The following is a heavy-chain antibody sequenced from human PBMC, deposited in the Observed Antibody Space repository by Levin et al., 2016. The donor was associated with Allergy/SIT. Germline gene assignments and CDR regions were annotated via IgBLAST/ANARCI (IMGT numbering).Heavy chain of an antibody. D-gene: IGHD3-9*01. Sequence: WIRQPPGKGLEWVSIIYSDGRTYYADSVKGRFTISRHNSRNTLYLEMSSLKAEDTAMYYCAREGADILTGHPLFYFDYWGQGTLVTVSS. J-gene: IGHJ4*02. CDR3: AREGADILTGHPLFYFDY. CDR2: IYSDGRT. V-gene: IGHV3-53*04.